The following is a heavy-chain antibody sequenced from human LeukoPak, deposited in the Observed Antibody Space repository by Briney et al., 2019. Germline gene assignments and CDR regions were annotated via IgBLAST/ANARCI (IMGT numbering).Heavy chain of an antibody. CDR3: ASDSPYYGMDV. J-gene: IGHJ6*02. Sequence: QPGGSLRLSCAASGFPFSSYWMYWVRQVPGKGLLWVSRINSDGSATIYADSVRGRFTISRDNAKNTLYLQMSGLRVEDTAVYHCASDSPYYGMDVWGQGTTVTVSS. CDR2: INSDGSAT. V-gene: IGHV3-74*01. CDR1: GFPFSSYW.